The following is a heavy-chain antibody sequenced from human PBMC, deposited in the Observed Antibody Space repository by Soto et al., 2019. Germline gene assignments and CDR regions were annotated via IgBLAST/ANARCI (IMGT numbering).Heavy chain of an antibody. Sequence: SETLSLTCAVYGGSFSGYYWSWVRQPPGKGLEWIGEINHSGSTNYNPSLKSRVTISVDTSKNQFSLKLSSVTAADTAVYYCARGPVVPAARAYYYYYYYGMDVWGQGXTVTVYS. V-gene: IGHV4-34*01. CDR2: INHSGST. CDR1: GGSFSGYY. J-gene: IGHJ6*02. CDR3: ARGPVVPAARAYYYYYYYGMDV. D-gene: IGHD2-2*01.